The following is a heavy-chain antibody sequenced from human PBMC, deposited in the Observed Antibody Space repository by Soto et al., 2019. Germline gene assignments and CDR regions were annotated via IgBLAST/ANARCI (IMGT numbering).Heavy chain of an antibody. CDR2: ISAYNGNT. J-gene: IGHJ4*02. CDR3: ARDRALRGYSSGPATIADY. V-gene: IGHV1-18*01. D-gene: IGHD6-19*01. CDR1: GYTFTSYG. Sequence: ASVKVSCKASGYTFTSYGISWVRQAPGQGLEWMGWISAYNGNTNYAQKLQGRVTMTTDTSTSTAYMELRSLRSDDTAVYYCARDRALRGYSSGPATIADYWGQGTLVTVSS.